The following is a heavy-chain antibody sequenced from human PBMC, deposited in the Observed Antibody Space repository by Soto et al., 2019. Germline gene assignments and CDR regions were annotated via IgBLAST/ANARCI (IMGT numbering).Heavy chain of an antibody. CDR3: XXXXXXXYFDY. Sequence: QVQLVESGGGVVQPGRSLRLSCAVSGFPLSDYGMHWVRQAPGKGLEWVAVIWYDESKKYYADSVKGRFTISRDNSKXXXXXXXXXXXXXXXXXXXXXXXXXXXYFDYWGQGTLVTVSS. CDR1: GFPLSDYG. V-gene: IGHV3-33*01. J-gene: IGHJ4*02. CDR2: IWYDESKK.